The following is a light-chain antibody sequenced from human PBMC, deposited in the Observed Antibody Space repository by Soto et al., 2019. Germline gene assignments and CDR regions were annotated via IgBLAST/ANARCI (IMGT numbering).Light chain of an antibody. CDR2: AAS. J-gene: IGKJ2*01. V-gene: IGKV1-39*01. CDR1: QSISSY. CDR3: QQSYSTPYT. Sequence: DIQMTQSPSSLSASVGDRVTITCRASQSISSYFNWYQQKPGKAPKLLIYAASSLQSGVPSRFSGRGSGTDFTLTISSLQADDFATYYCQQSYSTPYTFGQGTELELK.